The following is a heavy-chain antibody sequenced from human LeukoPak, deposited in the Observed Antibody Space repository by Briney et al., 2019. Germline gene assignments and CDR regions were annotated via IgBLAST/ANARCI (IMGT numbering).Heavy chain of an antibody. CDR1: GGSFSGYY. CDR2: INHSGST. V-gene: IGHV4-34*01. J-gene: IGHJ5*02. D-gene: IGHD3-10*01. CDR3: ARGDYYGSGSYSRWFDP. Sequence: SETLSLTCAVYGGSFSGYYWSWIRQPPGKGLEWIGEINHSGSTNYNPSLKSRVTISVDTSKNQFSLKLGSVTAADTAVYYCARGDYYGSGSYSRWFDPWGQGTLVTVSS.